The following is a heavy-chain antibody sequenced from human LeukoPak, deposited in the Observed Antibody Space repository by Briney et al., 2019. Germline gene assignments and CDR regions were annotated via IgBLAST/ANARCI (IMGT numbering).Heavy chain of an antibody. CDR2: FDPEDGET. Sequence: ASVKVSCKASGYTLTELSMHWVRQAPGKGLEWMGGFDPEDGETIYAQKFQGRVTMTEDTSTDTAYMELSSLRSEDTAVYYCATGYYYDSSGYYYGWFDPWGQGTLVTVSS. V-gene: IGHV1-24*01. D-gene: IGHD3-22*01. J-gene: IGHJ5*02. CDR3: ATGYYYDSSGYYYGWFDP. CDR1: GYTLTELS.